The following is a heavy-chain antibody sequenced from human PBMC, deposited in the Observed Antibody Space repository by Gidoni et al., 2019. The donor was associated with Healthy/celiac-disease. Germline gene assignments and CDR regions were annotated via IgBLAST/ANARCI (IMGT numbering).Heavy chain of an antibody. CDR3: ARDHGALLVQHWFDP. J-gene: IGHJ5*02. CDR1: GFPFSSYG. D-gene: IGHD6-6*01. CDR2: IWYDGSNK. Sequence: QVQLVESGGGVVQPGRSLRLSCAASGFPFSSYGMHWVRQAPGKGLGWVAVIWYDGSNKYYADSVKGRFTISRDNSKNTLYLQMNSLRAEDTAVYYCARDHGALLVQHWFDPWGQGTLVTVSS. V-gene: IGHV3-33*01.